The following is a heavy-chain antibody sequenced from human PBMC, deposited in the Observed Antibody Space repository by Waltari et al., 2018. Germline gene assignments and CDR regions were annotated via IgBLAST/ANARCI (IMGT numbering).Heavy chain of an antibody. CDR2: IYHSGST. J-gene: IGHJ5*02. D-gene: IGHD3-10*01. CDR3: ARRHYGSGSYEDWFDP. V-gene: IGHV4-38-2*01. CDR1: GYSISSGYY. Sequence: QVQLQESGPGLVKPSETLSLTCAVSGYSISSGYYWGWIRQPPGKGLEWIGSIYHSGSTYYTPSLKSRVTISVDTSKNQFSLKLSSVTAADTAVYYCARRHYGSGSYEDWFDPWGQGTLVTVSS.